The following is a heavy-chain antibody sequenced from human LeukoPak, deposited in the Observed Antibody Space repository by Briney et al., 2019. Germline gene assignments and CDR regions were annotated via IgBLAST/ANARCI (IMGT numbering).Heavy chain of an antibody. J-gene: IGHJ4*02. CDR2: IKQDGSDK. V-gene: IGHV3-7*01. D-gene: IGHD4-23*01. CDR1: GFTFSSHW. CDR3: ARDKGPVTLDY. Sequence: PGGSLRLSCAGSGFTFSSHWIGWVRQAPGKGLEWVASIKQDGSDKYYMDSVKGRFTISKDNAKNSLYLQMNSLRAQDTALYYCARDKGPVTLDYWGQGTLVTVSS.